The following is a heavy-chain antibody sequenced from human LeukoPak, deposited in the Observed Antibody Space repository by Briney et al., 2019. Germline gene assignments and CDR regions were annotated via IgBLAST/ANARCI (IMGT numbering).Heavy chain of an antibody. CDR2: ITPIFGTA. Sequence: GASVKVSCKASGGTFSSYAINWVRQAPGQGLEWMGGITPIFGTANYAQKFQGRVTITADESTSTAYMELSSLRSEDTAVYYCAREGNPFWSGYQRVVYAFDIWGQGTMVTVSS. V-gene: IGHV1-69*13. J-gene: IGHJ3*02. CDR3: AREGNPFWSGYQRVVYAFDI. CDR1: GGTFSSYA. D-gene: IGHD3-3*01.